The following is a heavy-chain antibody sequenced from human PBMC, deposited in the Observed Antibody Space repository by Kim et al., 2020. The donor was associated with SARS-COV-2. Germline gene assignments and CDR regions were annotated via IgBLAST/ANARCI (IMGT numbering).Heavy chain of an antibody. CDR2: ISARDGNT. CDR1: GYMFTSYG. D-gene: IGHD4-17*01. Sequence: ASVKVSCKACGYMFTSYGFSWVRQAPGQGLEWLGWISARDGNTKYGQKVQGRVIMTTDTSTNTAYMELWSLRSDDTAMYYCARGAYGDVSFDYWGQGTLVTGSS. V-gene: IGHV1-18*04. J-gene: IGHJ4*02. CDR3: ARGAYGDVSFDY.